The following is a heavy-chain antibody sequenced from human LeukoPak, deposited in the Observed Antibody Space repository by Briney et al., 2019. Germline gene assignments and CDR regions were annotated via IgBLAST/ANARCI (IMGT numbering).Heavy chain of an antibody. Sequence: SETLSLTCTVSGVSINSYYWSWIRQPPGKGLEWIGYIYYTGSTNYNPSLKSRVTISVDTSKNQFSLELSSVTAADTAVYYCARVEYSGYDYRGAFDIWGQGTMVTVSS. V-gene: IGHV4-59*01. CDR1: GVSINSYY. D-gene: IGHD5-12*01. CDR2: IYYTGST. J-gene: IGHJ3*02. CDR3: ARVEYSGYDYRGAFDI.